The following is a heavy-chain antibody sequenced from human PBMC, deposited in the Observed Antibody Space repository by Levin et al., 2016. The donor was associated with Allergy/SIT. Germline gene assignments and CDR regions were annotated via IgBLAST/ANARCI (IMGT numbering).Heavy chain of an antibody. CDR1: GFTFSAYA. V-gene: IGHV3-23*01. CDR2: ISGSGDIT. D-gene: IGHD6-19*01. CDR3: AKDASRSGWSTGPFDN. J-gene: IGHJ4*02. Sequence: GGSLRLSCAASGFTFSAYAMSWVRQAPGKGLEWVSSISGSGDITYYADSVKGRFTISRDNSKDTLYLQMNSLRAEDTALYWCAKDASRSGWSTGPFDNWGQGTLVTVSS.